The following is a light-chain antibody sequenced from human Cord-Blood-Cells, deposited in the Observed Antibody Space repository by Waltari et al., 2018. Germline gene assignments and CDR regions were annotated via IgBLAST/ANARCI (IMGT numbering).Light chain of an antibody. CDR3: CSYAGSWV. CDR2: EGS. CDR1: SRDVGSYNL. Sequence: QSALTQPASVPGSPGPSTTISCTGTSRDVGSYNLVSWYQQHPGKAPKLMIYEGSKRPSVVSNRFSGSKSGDTASLTISGLQAEDEADYYCCSYAGSWVFGGGTKLTVL. V-gene: IGLV2-23*01. J-gene: IGLJ3*02.